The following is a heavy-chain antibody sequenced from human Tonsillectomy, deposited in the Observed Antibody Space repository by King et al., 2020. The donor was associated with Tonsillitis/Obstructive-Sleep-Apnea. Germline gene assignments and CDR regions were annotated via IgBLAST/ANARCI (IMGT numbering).Heavy chain of an antibody. Sequence: VQLQQWGAGLLKPSETLSLTCAVYGGSFSDYDWSWVRQPPGKGLEWIGVINHSGSTNCNPSLKSRLTISIDTSKNQFSLKLTSVTAADTAVYYCARDTYYYFGSGSYNRTLFDSWGQGTLVTVTS. J-gene: IGHJ4*02. D-gene: IGHD3-10*01. CDR2: INHSGST. V-gene: IGHV4-34*01. CDR3: ARDTYYYFGSGSYNRTLFDS. CDR1: GGSFSDYD.